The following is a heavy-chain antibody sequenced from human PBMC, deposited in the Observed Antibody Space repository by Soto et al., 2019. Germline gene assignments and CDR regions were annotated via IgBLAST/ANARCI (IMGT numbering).Heavy chain of an antibody. CDR1: GFTFSSYG. CDR2: IWYDGSNK. J-gene: IGHJ6*02. Sequence: GGSLRLSCAASGFTFSSYGMHWVRQAPGKGLEWVAVIWYDGSNKYYADSVKGRFTISRDNSKNTLYLQMNSLRAEDTAVYYCARDKGPISRVTHGYYGMDVWGQGTTVTVSS. V-gene: IGHV3-33*01. D-gene: IGHD5-18*01. CDR3: ARDKGPISRVTHGYYGMDV.